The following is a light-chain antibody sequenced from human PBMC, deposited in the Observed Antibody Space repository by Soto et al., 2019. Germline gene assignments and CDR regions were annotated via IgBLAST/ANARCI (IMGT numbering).Light chain of an antibody. CDR3: QQYHYLWT. J-gene: IGKJ1*01. V-gene: IGKV3-15*01. CDR1: QSVATN. Sequence: EMVMTQAPATLSVSPGEAATLSCRASQSVATNLAWYQQKPGQAPRLLIYEAFTSATGIPARFTGSGSETDFTLTISIRQSEDFAVYYFQQYHYLWTFGQGTKVAIK. CDR2: EAF.